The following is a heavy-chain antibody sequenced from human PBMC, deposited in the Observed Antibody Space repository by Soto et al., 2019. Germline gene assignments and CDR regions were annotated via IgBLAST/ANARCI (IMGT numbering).Heavy chain of an antibody. V-gene: IGHV3-23*01. J-gene: IGHJ4*02. CDR3: AKEGQWLVPLDY. CDR2: ISGSGGST. CDR1: VLSLSSYA. Sequence: PAGSLRISCAASVLSLSSYAMSGFRQAPGKGLEWVSAISGSGGSTYYADSVKGRFTISRDNSKNTLYLQMNSLRAEDTAVYYCAKEGQWLVPLDYWVQGTLVPGSS. D-gene: IGHD6-19*01.